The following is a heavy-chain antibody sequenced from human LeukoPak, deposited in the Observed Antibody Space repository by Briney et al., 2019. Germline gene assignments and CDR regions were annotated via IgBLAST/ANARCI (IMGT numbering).Heavy chain of an antibody. Sequence: SETLSLTCTVSGDSISNSYWSWIRQPPGKGLEWIGYIYFSGDTNYNPSLTSRVTISLDTPKNQFSLKLRSVTAADTAVYYCARRRGDFWSDYYAFDSWGQGTLVTISS. CDR3: ARRRGDFWSDYYAFDS. CDR2: IYFSGDT. V-gene: IGHV4-59*08. J-gene: IGHJ4*02. CDR1: GDSISNSY. D-gene: IGHD3-3*01.